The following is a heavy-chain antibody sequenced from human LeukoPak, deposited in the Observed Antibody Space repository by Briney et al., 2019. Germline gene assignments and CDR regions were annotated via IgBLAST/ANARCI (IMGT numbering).Heavy chain of an antibody. Sequence: AGSLRLSCAASGFTFSSYWMSWVRQPPGQGLDRVANINQDGSEKYYVDSVKGRFTISRDNAKNSLYLQMNSLRAEDTAVDYCARDRGYSSGWGLDAFDIWGQGTMVTVSS. J-gene: IGHJ3*02. V-gene: IGHV3-7*05. CDR1: GFTFSSYW. D-gene: IGHD6-19*01. CDR2: INQDGSEK. CDR3: ARDRGYSSGWGLDAFDI.